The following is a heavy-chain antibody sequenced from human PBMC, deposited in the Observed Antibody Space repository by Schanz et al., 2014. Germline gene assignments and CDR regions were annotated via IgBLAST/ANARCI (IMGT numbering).Heavy chain of an antibody. CDR3: AKQHIVRGVIYLNWFDS. Sequence: VQLAESGGGLVQPGGSLRLSCAASGFTFSGFWMTWVRQAPGKGLEWVALVSSDGNNDYYTDSVKGRFTISRDNSKNTVHLQMNSLRAEDTAVYYCAKQHIVRGVIYLNWFDSWGQGTLVTGSS. V-gene: IGHV3-30*18. J-gene: IGHJ5*01. CDR2: VSSDGNND. D-gene: IGHD3-10*01. CDR1: GFTFSGFW.